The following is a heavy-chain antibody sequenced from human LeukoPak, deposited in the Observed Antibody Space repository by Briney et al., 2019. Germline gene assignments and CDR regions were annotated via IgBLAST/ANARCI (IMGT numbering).Heavy chain of an antibody. J-gene: IGHJ4*02. D-gene: IGHD5-18*01. CDR3: ARDRDTAMQYCDY. CDR2: IWFDGSYK. Sequence: GGSLRLSCAASGFTFSSYGMHWVRQAPGKGLEWVAVIWFDGSYKYYGDSVKGRFTISRDNSKNTLYLQMSSLRAEDTAVYYCARDRDTAMQYCDYWGQGTLVNVSS. V-gene: IGHV3-33*01. CDR1: GFTFSSYG.